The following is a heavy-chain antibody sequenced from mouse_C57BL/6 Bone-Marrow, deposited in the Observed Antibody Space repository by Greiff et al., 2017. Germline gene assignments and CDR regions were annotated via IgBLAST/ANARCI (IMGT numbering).Heavy chain of an antibody. CDR1: GYTFTSYG. J-gene: IGHJ4*01. CDR3: AKYGYDHAMVY. CDR2: IYPRSGNT. Sequence: QVHVKQSGAELARPGASVKLSCKASGYTFTSYGISWVKQRTGQGLEWIGEIYPRSGNTYYNEKFKGKATLTADKSSSTAYMELRSLTSEDSAVYFCAKYGYDHAMVYWGQGTSVTVSS. V-gene: IGHV1-81*01. D-gene: IGHD2-2*01.